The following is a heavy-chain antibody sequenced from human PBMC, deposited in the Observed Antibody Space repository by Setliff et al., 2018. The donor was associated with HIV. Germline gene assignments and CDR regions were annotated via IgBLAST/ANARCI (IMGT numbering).Heavy chain of an antibody. D-gene: IGHD3-3*01. Sequence: SETLSLTCAVSGGSISSSNWWSWVRQPPGKGLEWIGEIDLSGSSNYNPSLKSRVTISVDKSRNQFSLNLNSVTAADTAVYYCARDTSGVADYDFWSGRNWFDPRGQGSLVTVSS. CDR2: IDLSGSS. V-gene: IGHV4-4*02. CDR1: GGSISSSNW. J-gene: IGHJ5*02. CDR3: ARDTSGVADYDFWSGRNWFDP.